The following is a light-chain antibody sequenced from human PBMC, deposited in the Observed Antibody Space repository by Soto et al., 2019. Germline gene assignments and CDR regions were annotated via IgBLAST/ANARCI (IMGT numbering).Light chain of an antibody. Sequence: EIVMTQSPATLSVSPGERATLSCRASQSVSSSLAWYQQKPGQAPRLLIYGASTGATGIPARFSGSGSGTDFSLTISSLQSEDFALYYCQQYSNWPTFGQGTRLEIK. J-gene: IGKJ5*01. CDR1: QSVSSS. V-gene: IGKV3-15*01. CDR3: QQYSNWPT. CDR2: GAS.